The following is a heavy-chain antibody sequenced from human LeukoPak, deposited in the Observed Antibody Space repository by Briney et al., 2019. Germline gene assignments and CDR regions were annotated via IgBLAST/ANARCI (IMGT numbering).Heavy chain of an antibody. CDR2: ISAYNGNT. CDR3: ARDSALIGIAVAGFDY. V-gene: IGHV1-18*01. J-gene: IGHJ4*02. CDR1: GYSFTNHG. D-gene: IGHD6-19*01. Sequence: ASVKVSCKASGYSFTNHGISWVRQAPGQGLEWMGWISAYNGNTNYAQKLQGRVNMTTDTSTSTAYMELRSLRSDDTAVYYCARDSALIGIAVAGFDYWGQGTLVTVSS.